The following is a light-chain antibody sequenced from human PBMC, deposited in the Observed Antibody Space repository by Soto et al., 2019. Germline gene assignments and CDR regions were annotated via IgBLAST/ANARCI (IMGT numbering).Light chain of an antibody. CDR3: SSYAGSNNFV. CDR1: SSDIGAYIY. J-gene: IGLJ1*01. CDR2: EVS. Sequence: SALTQPPSASGSLGQSLTISCTGTSSDIGAYIYVSWYQQHPGKAPKNIISEVSRRPSGVPERFSGSKSGNTASLTVSGLQADDEGHYYCSSYAGSNNFVFGTGTKVTVL. V-gene: IGLV2-8*01.